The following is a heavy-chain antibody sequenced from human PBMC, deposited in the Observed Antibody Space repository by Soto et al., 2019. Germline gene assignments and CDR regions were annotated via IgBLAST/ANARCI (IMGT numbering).Heavy chain of an antibody. Sequence: EVQLVESGGGLVQPGGSLRLSCAGSGFTFSSYWMHWVRQTPGEGLVWVSRISPDGSKTSYADSVRGRFTISRDNAENTLYLKMNSLRAEDTAVYYCARVGQGQYYFAHWGQGILVTVSS. V-gene: IGHV3-74*01. J-gene: IGHJ4*02. CDR3: ARVGQGQYYFAH. CDR1: GFTFSSYW. CDR2: ISPDGSKT.